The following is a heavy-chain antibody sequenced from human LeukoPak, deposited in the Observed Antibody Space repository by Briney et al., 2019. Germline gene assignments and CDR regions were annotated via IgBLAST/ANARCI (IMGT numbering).Heavy chain of an antibody. CDR1: GFTFNNHF. Sequence: GGSLRLSCVASGFTFNNHFMSWVRQAPGKGLEWVSAISGSGDTTYYADSVKGRFTISRDNSRDTVYLQLSSLRVEDTAIYYCSKDLNSGTNSRSWGQGTLVTVSS. V-gene: IGHV3-23*01. D-gene: IGHD2-2*01. J-gene: IGHJ5*02. CDR2: ISGSGDTT. CDR3: SKDLNSGTNSRS.